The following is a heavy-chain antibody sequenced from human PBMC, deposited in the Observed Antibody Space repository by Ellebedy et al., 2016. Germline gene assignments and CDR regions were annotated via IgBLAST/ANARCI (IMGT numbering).Heavy chain of an antibody. CDR3: ARRQLDPRSPWFGAFDI. V-gene: IGHV5-51*01. Sequence: GGSLRLXXRGSGYTFSSYWIGWVRLMPGQGLEWMGIIYPGDSDTRYSPSFQSQVTISADKSTSTAYLQWRSLKASDTAMYYCARRQLDPRSPWFGAFDIWGQGTMVTVSS. J-gene: IGHJ3*02. D-gene: IGHD3-10*01. CDR1: GYTFSSYW. CDR2: IYPGDSDT.